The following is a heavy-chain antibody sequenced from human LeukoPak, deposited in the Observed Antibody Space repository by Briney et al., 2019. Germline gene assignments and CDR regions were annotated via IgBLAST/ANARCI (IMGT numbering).Heavy chain of an antibody. J-gene: IGHJ4*02. Sequence: PGGSLRLSCAASGFTFSSYGMHWVRQAPGKGLEWVSSISGSSSSSFIYYADSVKGRFTISRDNAKNSLYLQMNSLRAEDTAVYYCARDSSYYYGSGLDYWGQGTLVTVSS. CDR1: GFTFSSYG. CDR3: ARDSSYYYGSGLDY. CDR2: ISGSSSSSFI. V-gene: IGHV3-21*01. D-gene: IGHD3-10*01.